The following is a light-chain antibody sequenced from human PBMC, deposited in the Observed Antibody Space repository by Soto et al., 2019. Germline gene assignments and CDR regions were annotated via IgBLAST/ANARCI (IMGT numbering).Light chain of an antibody. CDR2: AAS. Sequence: DIQITQSPSSLSVSVGDRVTITCRASQSISNYLHWYQQRPGKAPELLIYAASSLQSGVPSRFSGSGSGTDFTLTISILQPENFATYYGQQSYSAPLFGQGTRLEIK. V-gene: IGKV1-39*01. CDR1: QSISNY. CDR3: QQSYSAPL. J-gene: IGKJ5*01.